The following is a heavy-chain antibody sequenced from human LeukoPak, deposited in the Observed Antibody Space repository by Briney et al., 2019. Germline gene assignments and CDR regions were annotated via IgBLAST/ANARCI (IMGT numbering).Heavy chain of an antibody. J-gene: IGHJ4*02. CDR1: GGSISSGGYY. CDR2: IYYSGST. Sequence: PSETLSLTCTVSGGSISSGGYYWSWIRQHPGKGLEWIGYIYYSGSTYYNPSLKSRVTISVDTSKNQFSLKLSSVTAADTAVYYCARVSSYYYDSSGAIGYWGQGTLVTVSS. D-gene: IGHD3-22*01. CDR3: ARVSSYYYDSSGAIGY. V-gene: IGHV4-31*03.